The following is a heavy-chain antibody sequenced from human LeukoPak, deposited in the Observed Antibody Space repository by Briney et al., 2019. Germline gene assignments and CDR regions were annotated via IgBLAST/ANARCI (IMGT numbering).Heavy chain of an antibody. CDR2: IYYSGST. CDR3: ATSVGGGPPSDAFDI. Sequence: SETLSLTCTVSGGSISSGGYYWSWIRQHPGKGLEWIGYIYYSGSTYYNPSLKSRVTISVDTSKNQFSLKLSSVTAADTAVYYCATSVGGGPPSDAFDIWGQGTMVTVSS. CDR1: GGSISSGGYY. J-gene: IGHJ3*02. D-gene: IGHD2-15*01. V-gene: IGHV4-31*03.